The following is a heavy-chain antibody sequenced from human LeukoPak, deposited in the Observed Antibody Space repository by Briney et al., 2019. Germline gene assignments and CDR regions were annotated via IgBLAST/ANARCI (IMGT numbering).Heavy chain of an antibody. J-gene: IGHJ4*02. D-gene: IGHD1-26*01. V-gene: IGHV3-23*01. CDR3: ANNRAPWESSDH. CDR1: GFSVSSNY. Sequence: GGSLRLSCAASGFSVSSNYMTWVRQAPGKGLEWVSTISGSGGNTYYADSVKGRFTISRDNSKNTLYLQMNSVRAEDTAVYYCANNRAPWESSDHWGQGALVIVSS. CDR2: ISGSGGNT.